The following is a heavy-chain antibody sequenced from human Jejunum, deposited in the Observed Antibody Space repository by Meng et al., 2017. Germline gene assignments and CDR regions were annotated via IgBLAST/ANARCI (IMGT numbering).Heavy chain of an antibody. CDR3: SNYVWGSPPTGVLS. CDR2: VYHSGST. CDR1: GGSIESNTW. Sequence: VQLQEAAPGLVKPSETLSPTCAVSGGSIESNTWWTWIRQPPGQGLEWIGEVYHSGSTHYNPSLQSRVNISVDKSKNQFSLKLTSVTAADTGVYYCSNYVWGSPPTGVLSWGQGTLVTVSS. J-gene: IGHJ5*02. V-gene: IGHV4-4*02. D-gene: IGHD3-16*01.